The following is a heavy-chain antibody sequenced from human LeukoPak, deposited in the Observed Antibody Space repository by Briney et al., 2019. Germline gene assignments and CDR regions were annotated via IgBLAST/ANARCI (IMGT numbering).Heavy chain of an antibody. D-gene: IGHD6-13*01. Sequence: GGSLRLSCAASGFTFSSYAMHWVRQAPGKGLEWVAVISYDGSNKYYADSVKGRFPISRDNSKNTLYLQMNSLRAEDTAMYYCAREVAAAGTNWFDPWGQGTLVTVSS. CDR2: ISYDGSNK. CDR1: GFTFSSYA. J-gene: IGHJ5*02. V-gene: IGHV3-30*01. CDR3: AREVAAAGTNWFDP.